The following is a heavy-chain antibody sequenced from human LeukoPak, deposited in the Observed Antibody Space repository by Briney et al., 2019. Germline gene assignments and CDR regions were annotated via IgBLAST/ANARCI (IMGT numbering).Heavy chain of an antibody. D-gene: IGHD3-22*01. CDR1: GYTFTSYD. CDR3: ARGPSYYDSSGYWMQIAFDI. Sequence: ASVKVSCKASGYTFTSYDINWVRQATGQGLEWMGWMNPNSGNTGYAQKFQGRVTMTRNTSISTAYMELSSLRSEDTAVYYCARGPSYYDSSGYWMQIAFDIWGQGTMVTVSS. CDR2: MNPNSGNT. J-gene: IGHJ3*02. V-gene: IGHV1-8*01.